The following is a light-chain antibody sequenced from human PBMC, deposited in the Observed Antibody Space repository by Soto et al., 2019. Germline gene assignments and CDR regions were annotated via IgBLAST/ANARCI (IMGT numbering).Light chain of an antibody. CDR1: SSDVGGYNY. V-gene: IGLV2-8*01. J-gene: IGLJ1*01. CDR2: EVI. Sequence: QSALTQPPSASGSPGQSVTISCTGTSSDVGGYNYVSWYQQHPGKAPKLMIYEVIKRPSGVPYRFSGSKSGNTASLTASGLQAEDEADYYCSSYADSNNFVFGPGTKVTVL. CDR3: SSYADSNNFV.